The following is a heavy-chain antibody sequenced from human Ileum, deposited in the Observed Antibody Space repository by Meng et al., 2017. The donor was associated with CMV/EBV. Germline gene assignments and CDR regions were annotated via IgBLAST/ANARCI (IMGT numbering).Heavy chain of an antibody. Sequence: ASVKVSCKASGKASGYTFIDYYIHWVRQAPGQGLEWMGWIDSNSGETNSAQKFSGRVTLTRDTSITTAYMEVISLRSDDTAVYYCAREQTVSGSRGLDYWGQGNRVTGAS. J-gene: IGHJ4*02. CDR3: AREQTVSGSRGLDY. CDR1: GKASGYTFIDYY. V-gene: IGHV1-2*02. D-gene: IGHD6-19*01. CDR2: IDSNSGET.